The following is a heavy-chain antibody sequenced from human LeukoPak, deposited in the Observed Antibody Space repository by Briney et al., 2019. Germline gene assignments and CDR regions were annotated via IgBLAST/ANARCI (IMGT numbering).Heavy chain of an antibody. CDR2: ISYDGSNK. Sequence: GRSLRLSCAASGFTFSRYGMHWVRQAPGKGLEWAAVISYDGSNKYYTDSVKGRFTISRDNSKNTLYLQMNSLRAEDTAVYYCAKSHGYSYGLDYWGQGTLVTVSS. V-gene: IGHV3-30*18. D-gene: IGHD5-18*01. CDR1: GFTFSRYG. J-gene: IGHJ4*02. CDR3: AKSHGYSYGLDY.